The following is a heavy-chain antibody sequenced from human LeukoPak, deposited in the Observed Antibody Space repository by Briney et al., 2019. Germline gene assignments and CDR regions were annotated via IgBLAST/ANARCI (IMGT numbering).Heavy chain of an antibody. J-gene: IGHJ4*02. CDR3: AKGGGDVIVVAYFDY. V-gene: IGHV3-30*18. CDR1: GFTFSSYG. CDR2: ISYDGSNK. D-gene: IGHD6-19*01. Sequence: SGGSLRLSCAASGFTFSSYGMHWVRQAPGKGLEWVAVISYDGSNKYYADSVKGRFTISRDNSKNTLYLQMNSLRAEDTAVYYCAKGGGDVIVVAYFDYWGQGTLVTVSS.